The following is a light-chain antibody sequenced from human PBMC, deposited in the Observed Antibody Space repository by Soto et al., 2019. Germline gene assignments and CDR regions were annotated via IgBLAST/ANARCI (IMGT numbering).Light chain of an antibody. CDR2: KAS. CDR3: LQHYNYPWT. Sequence: DLQMTQSPSTLSASVGHRVTITCRASQSISSWLAWYQQKPGKAPKLLIYKASSLQSGVPSRFSGSGSGTDFTLTISSLQPEDFATYYCLQHYNYPWTFGQGTKVDIK. CDR1: QSISSW. V-gene: IGKV1-5*03. J-gene: IGKJ1*01.